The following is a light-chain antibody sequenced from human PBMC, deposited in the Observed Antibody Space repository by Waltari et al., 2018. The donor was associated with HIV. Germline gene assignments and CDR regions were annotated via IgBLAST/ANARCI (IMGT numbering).Light chain of an antibody. J-gene: IGKJ1*01. V-gene: IGKV1-27*01. CDR3: QEYRSAPQT. Sequence: DIQMTQSPSSLSASVGDGITITCRASQGIRHYLAWYQQKPGKVPKLLIHSASTLHSGVPFRFSGSGSWTDFTLTISNLQPEDVATYYCQEYRSAPQTFGQGTKVEIK. CDR2: SAS. CDR1: QGIRHY.